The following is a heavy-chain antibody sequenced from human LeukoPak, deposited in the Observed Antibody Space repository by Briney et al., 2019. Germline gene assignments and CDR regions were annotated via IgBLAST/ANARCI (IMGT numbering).Heavy chain of an antibody. V-gene: IGHV3-21*04. CDR2: ISSDISYI. CDR3: AKDRIAAAGTAWFDP. Sequence: PGGSLRLSCAASGFTFTHYSMNWVRQAPGKGLEWVSSISSDISYIYYADSVKGRFTISRDNSKNTLYLQMNSLRAEDTAVYYCAKDRIAAAGTAWFDPWGQGTLVTVSS. CDR1: GFTFTHYS. J-gene: IGHJ5*02. D-gene: IGHD6-13*01.